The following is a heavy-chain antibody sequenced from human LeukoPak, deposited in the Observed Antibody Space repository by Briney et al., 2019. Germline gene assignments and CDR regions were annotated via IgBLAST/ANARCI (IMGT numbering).Heavy chain of an antibody. D-gene: IGHD6-6*01. CDR2: IKPISGDT. CDR3: ARKHYSISPDY. V-gene: IGHV1-2*02. CDR1: GYTFTGYY. Sequence: ASVKVSCKASGYTFTGYYMHWVRQAPGQGLEWMGWIKPISGDTKYAQKFRGRVTMTRDTSTTTAFMELRSLRSDDSAMYYCARKHYSISPDYWGQGTLVTVSS. J-gene: IGHJ4*02.